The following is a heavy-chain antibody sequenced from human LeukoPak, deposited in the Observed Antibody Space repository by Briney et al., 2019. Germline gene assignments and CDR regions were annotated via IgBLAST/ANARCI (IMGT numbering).Heavy chain of an antibody. Sequence: SETLSLTCTVSGGSISSGGYYWSWIRQHPGKGLEWMGYIYYSGSTYYNPSLKSRVTISVDTSKNQFSLKLSSVTAADTAVYYCARGTYHDILTGYYINYWGQGILVTVSS. V-gene: IGHV4-31*03. CDR3: ARGTYHDILTGYYINY. J-gene: IGHJ4*02. CDR2: IYYSGST. CDR1: GGSISSGGYY. D-gene: IGHD3-9*01.